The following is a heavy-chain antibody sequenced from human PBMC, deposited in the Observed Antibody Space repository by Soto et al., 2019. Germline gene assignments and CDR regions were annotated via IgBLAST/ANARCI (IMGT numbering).Heavy chain of an antibody. Sequence: ASVKVSCKASGYTFTGYYMHWVRQAPGQGLEWMGWINPNSGGTNYAQEFQGWVTMTRDTSISTAYMELSRLRSDDTAVYYCARDPGNSINYYYGMDVWGQGTTVTVSS. V-gene: IGHV1-2*04. J-gene: IGHJ6*02. CDR3: ARDPGNSINYYYGMDV. CDR2: INPNSGGT. CDR1: GYTFTGYY.